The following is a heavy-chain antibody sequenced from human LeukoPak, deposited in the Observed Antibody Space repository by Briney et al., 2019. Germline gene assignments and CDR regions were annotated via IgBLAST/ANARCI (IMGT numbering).Heavy chain of an antibody. CDR1: GGSFSDYY. CDR3: ASGVAAPALG. D-gene: IGHD6-13*01. Sequence: PSETLSLTCAVYGGSFSDYYYTWIRQPPGKGLEWIGEINHSGSTNYNPSLKSRVTISVDTSKNQFSLKLSSVTAADTAVYYCASGVAAPALGWGQGTLVTVSS. J-gene: IGHJ4*02. V-gene: IGHV4-34*01. CDR2: INHSGST.